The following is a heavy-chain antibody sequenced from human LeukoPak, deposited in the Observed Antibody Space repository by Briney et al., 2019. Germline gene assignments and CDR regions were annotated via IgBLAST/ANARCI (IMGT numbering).Heavy chain of an antibody. CDR3: ARARGYSSGWYNN. Sequence: PGRSLRLSCAASGFTVSSNYMSWVRQASGKGQEWVSVIYSGGSTYYADSVKGRFTISRDNSKNTLYLQMNSLRAEDTAVYYCARARGYSSGWYNNWGQGTLVTVSS. CDR1: GFTVSSNY. V-gene: IGHV3-53*01. CDR2: IYSGGST. D-gene: IGHD6-19*01. J-gene: IGHJ4*02.